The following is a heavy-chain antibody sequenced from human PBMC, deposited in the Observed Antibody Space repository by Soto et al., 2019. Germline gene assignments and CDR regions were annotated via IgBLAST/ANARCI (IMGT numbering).Heavy chain of an antibody. CDR3: AKDVVSTLTHADF. CDR2: VNGNGGST. J-gene: IGHJ4*02. CDR1: GFTFSNYV. D-gene: IGHD2-15*01. V-gene: IGHV3-23*01. Sequence: GGSLRLSCAASGFTFSNYVMNWVRQAPGKGLEWVSAVNGNGGSTYYADSGKGRFTISRDNSKNMLYLQINSLRAEDTAIYYCAKDVVSTLTHADFWGQGTLVTVSS.